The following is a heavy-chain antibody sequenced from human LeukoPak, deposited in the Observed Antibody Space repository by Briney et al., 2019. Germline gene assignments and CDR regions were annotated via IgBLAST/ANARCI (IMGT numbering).Heavy chain of an antibody. CDR2: IYYSGST. CDR1: GGSISSSSYY. D-gene: IGHD3-16*01. V-gene: IGHV4-39*01. J-gene: IGHJ4*02. Sequence: SETLSLTCTVSGGSISSSSYYWGWIRQPPGKGLEWIGSIYYSGSTYYNPSLKSRVTISVDTSKNQFSLKLSSVTAADTAVYYCAGRGRGYYFDYWGQGTLVTVSS. CDR3: AGRGRGYYFDY.